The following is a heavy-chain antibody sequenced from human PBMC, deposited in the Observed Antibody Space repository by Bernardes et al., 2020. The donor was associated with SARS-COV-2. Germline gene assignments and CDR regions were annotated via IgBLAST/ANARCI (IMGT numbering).Heavy chain of an antibody. CDR3: APMHSGSYLGYFDY. CDR2: ISYDGSNK. J-gene: IGHJ4*02. CDR1: GFTFSSHG. V-gene: IGHV3-30*03. Sequence: GRSLRLSCAASGFTFSSHGMHWVRQAPGKGLEWVAVISYDGSNKYYADSVKGRFTISRDNSKNTLYLQMNSLRAEDAAVYYCAPMHSGSYLGYFDYWGQGALVTVSS. D-gene: IGHD3-10*01.